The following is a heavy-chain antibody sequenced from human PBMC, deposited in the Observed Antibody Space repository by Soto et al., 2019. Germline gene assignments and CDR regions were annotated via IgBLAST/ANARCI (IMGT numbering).Heavy chain of an antibody. J-gene: IGHJ6*02. CDR2: IIPIFGTA. CDR1: GGTFSSYA. V-gene: IGHV1-69*13. D-gene: IGHD2-2*01. CDR3: ARPSEVPAAMRVYYYGMDV. Sequence: SVKVSCKASGGTFSSYAISWVRQAPGQGLEWMGGIIPIFGTANYAQKFQGRVTITADESTSTAYMELSSLRSEDTAVYYCARPSEVPAAMRVYYYGMDVWGQGTTVTVSS.